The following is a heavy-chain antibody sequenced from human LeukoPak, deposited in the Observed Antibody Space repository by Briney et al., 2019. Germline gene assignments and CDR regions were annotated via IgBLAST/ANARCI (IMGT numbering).Heavy chain of an antibody. CDR1: GFTFSSYA. CDR2: ISGSGGST. V-gene: IGHV3-23*01. D-gene: IGHD2-15*01. J-gene: IGHJ4*02. CDR3: ARGGDIVVVVAAFDY. Sequence: GGSLRLSCAASGFTFSSYAMSWVRQAPGKGLEWVSAISGSGGSTYYADSVKGRFTISRDNSKNTLYLLMNSLRAEDTAVYYCARGGDIVVVVAAFDYWGQGTLVTVSS.